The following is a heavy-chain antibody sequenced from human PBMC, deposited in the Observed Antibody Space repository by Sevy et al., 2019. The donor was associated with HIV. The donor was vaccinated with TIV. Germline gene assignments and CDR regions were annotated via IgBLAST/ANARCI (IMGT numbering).Heavy chain of an antibody. CDR3: AREGCTRPHDY. D-gene: IGHD2-8*01. J-gene: IGHJ4*02. Sequence: GGSLRISCAASGFAFYDYSMSWIRQAPGKGLEWVATLYFGCGKINYANSVKGRFTISRDNSKNSFYLQMDNLRVEDTALYYCAREGCTRPHDYWGQGTRVTVSS. V-gene: IGHV3-23*01. CDR2: LYFGCGKI. CDR1: GFAFYDYS.